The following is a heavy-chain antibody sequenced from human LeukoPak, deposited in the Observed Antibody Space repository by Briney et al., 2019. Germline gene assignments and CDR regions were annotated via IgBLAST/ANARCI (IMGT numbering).Heavy chain of an antibody. CDR2: ISAYNSNT. V-gene: IGHV1-18*01. Sequence: ASVTLSCNASGYTFTSYGISWVRQAHGQGHGRKGWISAYNSNTNYAKKPHGRGTMTTDTSTSTAYMELRSLRSDDTAVYYCARDGYVSGYYYDISGSRPFDYWGQGTLVTVSS. CDR1: GYTFTSYG. CDR3: ARDGYVSGYYYDISGSRPFDY. D-gene: IGHD3-22*01. J-gene: IGHJ4*02.